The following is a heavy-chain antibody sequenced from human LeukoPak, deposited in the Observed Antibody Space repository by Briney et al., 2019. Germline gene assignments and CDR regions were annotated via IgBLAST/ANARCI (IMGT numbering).Heavy chain of an antibody. J-gene: IGHJ4*02. CDR2: LRTDGDKK. CDR1: GFTFRNYW. CDR3: AKEGFGELHFDC. D-gene: IGHD3-10*01. V-gene: IGHV3-74*01. Sequence: GGSLRLSCAASGFTFRNYWMHWVRQPPGEGLEWVSRLRTDGDKKSYAASVRDRFTISRDNAKNMLYLQMNSLRAEDTAVYYCAKEGFGELHFDCWGQGTLVTVSS.